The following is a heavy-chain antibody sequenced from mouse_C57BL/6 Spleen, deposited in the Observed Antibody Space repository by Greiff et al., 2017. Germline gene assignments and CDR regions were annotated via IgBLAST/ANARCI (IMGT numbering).Heavy chain of an antibody. CDR2: INPSNGGT. J-gene: IGHJ2*01. CDR1: GYTFTSYW. Sequence: VKLQQPGTELVKPGASVKLSCKASGYTFTSYWMHWVKQRPGQGLEWIGNINPSNGGTNYNEKFKSKATLTVDKSSSTAYMQLSSLTSEDSAVYYCARKDYSNSYFDYWGQGTTLTVSS. CDR3: ARKDYSNSYFDY. V-gene: IGHV1-53*01. D-gene: IGHD2-5*01.